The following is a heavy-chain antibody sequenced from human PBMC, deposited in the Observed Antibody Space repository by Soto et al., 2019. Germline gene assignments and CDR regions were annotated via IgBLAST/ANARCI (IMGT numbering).Heavy chain of an antibody. CDR2: ISVIGFKK. CDR1: GFIFGDFV. CDR3: QKNQGVELGPLDSVEWFEP. V-gene: IGHV3-23*01. J-gene: IGHJ5*01. Sequence: GSLSLSCAASGFIFGDFVMRLVRHAPGKGLEWISSISVIGFKKYYADSVKGRFNISRDNSKRTVYLELNNLSAEDTVVYHFQKNQGVELGPLDSVEWFEPWGPGSVQTVFS. D-gene: IGHD2-8*01.